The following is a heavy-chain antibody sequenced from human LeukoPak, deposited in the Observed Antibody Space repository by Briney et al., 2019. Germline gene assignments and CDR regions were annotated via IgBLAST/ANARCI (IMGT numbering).Heavy chain of an antibody. CDR3: ARDPSYYYGSGSYVY. V-gene: IGHV1-69*13. Sequence: ASVKVSCKASGGTFSSYAISWVRQAPGQGLEWMGGIIPIFGTANYAQKFQGRVTITADESTSTAYMELISLRSEDTAVYYCARDPSYYYGSGSYVYWGQGTLVTVSS. CDR2: IIPIFGTA. J-gene: IGHJ4*02. D-gene: IGHD3-10*01. CDR1: GGTFSSYA.